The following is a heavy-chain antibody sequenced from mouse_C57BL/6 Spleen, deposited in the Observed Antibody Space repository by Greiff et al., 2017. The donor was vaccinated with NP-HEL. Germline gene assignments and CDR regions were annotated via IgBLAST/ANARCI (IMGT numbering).Heavy chain of an antibody. V-gene: IGHV1-55*01. CDR3: AREMYYGSSSYFDV. Sequence: QVQLQQPGAELVKPGASVKMSCKASGYTFTSYWITWVKQRPGQGLEWIGDIYPGSGSTNYNEKFKSKATLTVDTSSSTAYMQLSSLTSEDSAVYYCAREMYYGSSSYFDVWGTGTTVTVSS. CDR2: IYPGSGST. J-gene: IGHJ1*03. D-gene: IGHD1-1*01. CDR1: GYTFTSYW.